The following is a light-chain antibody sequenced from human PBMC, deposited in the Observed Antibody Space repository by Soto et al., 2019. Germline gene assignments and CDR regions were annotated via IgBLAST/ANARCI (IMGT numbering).Light chain of an antibody. CDR2: EVS. V-gene: IGLV2-14*03. J-gene: IGLJ3*02. CDR3: SSYTSSTTRV. Sequence: QSALTQPASVSGSPGQSITISCTGTSSDVGGYNYVSWYQQHPGKAPTLMIYEVSNWPSGVSNRFSGSKSGNTASLTISGLQAEDEADYYCSSYTSSTTRVFGGGTKLTVL. CDR1: SSDVGGYNY.